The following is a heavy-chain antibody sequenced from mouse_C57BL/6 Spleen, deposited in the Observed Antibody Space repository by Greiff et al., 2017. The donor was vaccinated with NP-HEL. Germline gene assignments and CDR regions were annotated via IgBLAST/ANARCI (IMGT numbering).Heavy chain of an antibody. Sequence: EVQLVESGGGLVKPGGSLKLSCAASGFTFSDYGMHWVRQAPEKGLEWVAYISSGSSTIYYADTVKGRFTISRDNAENTLFLQMTSLRSEDTAMYYCARSSYWYFDVWGTGTTVTVSS. J-gene: IGHJ1*03. CDR1: GFTFSDYG. CDR2: ISSGSSTI. D-gene: IGHD1-1*01. CDR3: ARSSYWYFDV. V-gene: IGHV5-17*01.